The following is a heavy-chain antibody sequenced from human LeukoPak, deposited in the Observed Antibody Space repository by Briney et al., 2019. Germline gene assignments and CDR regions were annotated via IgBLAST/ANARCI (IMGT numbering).Heavy chain of an antibody. D-gene: IGHD3-10*01. CDR2: IYPGDSDR. CDR1: GYTFSDFW. V-gene: IGHV5-51*01. J-gene: IGHJ3*02. CDR3: ARPKAYYFGSGSYYRDAFDI. Sequence: GESLKISCQASGYTFSDFWIGWVRQRPGKGLEWMGIIYPGDSDRRYSPSFQGQVTISADKSINTAYLQWSSLKASDTAMYYCARPKAYYFGSGSYYRDAFDIWGQGTMVTVSS.